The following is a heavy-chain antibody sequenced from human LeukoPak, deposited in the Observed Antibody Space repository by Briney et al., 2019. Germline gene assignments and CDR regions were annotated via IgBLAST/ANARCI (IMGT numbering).Heavy chain of an antibody. J-gene: IGHJ4*02. V-gene: IGHV1-2*06. CDR3: ALVAGTGSDY. Sequence: GSSVKVSCKASGGTFSSYAISWVRQAPGQGLEWMGRINPNSGGTNYAQKFQGRVTMTRDTSISTAYMELSRLRSDDTAVYYCALVAGTGSDYWGQGTLVTVSS. CDR1: GGTFSSYA. CDR2: INPNSGGT. D-gene: IGHD6-19*01.